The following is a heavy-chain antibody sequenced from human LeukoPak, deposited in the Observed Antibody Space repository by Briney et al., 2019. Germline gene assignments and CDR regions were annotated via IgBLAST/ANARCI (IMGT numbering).Heavy chain of an antibody. CDR1: GFIFGSYA. D-gene: IGHD2-2*01. CDR2: LSGLGYRT. CDR3: AKEQDIVVEGYDY. J-gene: IGHJ4*02. Sequence: PGGSLRLSCEASGFIFGSYAMGWVRQAPGKGLEWVSGLSGLGYRTHYADSVRGRFIISRDNSKNTLYLQMNSLRAEDTAVYYCAKEQDIVVEGYDYWGQGTLVTVSS. V-gene: IGHV3-23*01.